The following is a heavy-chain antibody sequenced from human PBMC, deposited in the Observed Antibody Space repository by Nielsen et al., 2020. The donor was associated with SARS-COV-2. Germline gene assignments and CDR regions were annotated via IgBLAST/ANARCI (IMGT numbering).Heavy chain of an antibody. Sequence: SETPSLTCTVSGGSISSGGYYWSWIRQHPGKGLEWIGYIYYSGSTYYNPSLKSRVTISVDTSKNQFSLKLSSVTAADTAVYYCARGSTGIVGALGYWGQGTLVTVSS. CDR2: IYYSGST. D-gene: IGHD1-26*01. CDR1: GGSISSGGYY. J-gene: IGHJ4*02. CDR3: ARGSTGIVGALGY. V-gene: IGHV4-31*03.